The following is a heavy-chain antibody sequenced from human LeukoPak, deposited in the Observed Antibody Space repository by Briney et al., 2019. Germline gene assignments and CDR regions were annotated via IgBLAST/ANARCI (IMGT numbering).Heavy chain of an antibody. V-gene: IGHV4-4*07. J-gene: IGHJ4*02. D-gene: IGHD1-26*01. Sequence: PSETLSLTCTVSGASISVYYWTCIRQPAGKGREWIGRIYPSGSTNYNPSLKSRVTMSVDTSKNQFSLNLSSVTAADTAVYYCARDRGIVGATSAIRFDYWGQGALVTVSS. CDR1: GASISVYY. CDR2: IYPSGST. CDR3: ARDRGIVGATSAIRFDY.